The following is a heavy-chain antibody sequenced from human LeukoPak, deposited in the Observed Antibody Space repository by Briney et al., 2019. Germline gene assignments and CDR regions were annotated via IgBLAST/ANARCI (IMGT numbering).Heavy chain of an antibody. J-gene: IGHJ3*02. CDR1: GFTFSDYS. V-gene: IGHV3-48*02. CDR3: ARVQGHPPNGLDI. D-gene: IGHD2-8*01. Sequence: PGGSLRLSCAASGFTFSDYSMDWVRQAPGKGLEWVSYISDTGHAIYYADSVKGRFIISRDNAKNSLYLQMNSLRDEDTAVYYCARVQGHPPNGLDIWGQGTMVTVSS. CDR2: ISDTGHAI.